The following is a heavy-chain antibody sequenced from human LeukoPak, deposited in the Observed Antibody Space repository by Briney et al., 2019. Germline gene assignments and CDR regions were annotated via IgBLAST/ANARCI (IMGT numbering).Heavy chain of an antibody. CDR3: ARSTDYYDSSGYPVPGDFDY. CDR1: GGSISSYY. V-gene: IGHV4-59*01. CDR2: IYYSGST. Sequence: SETLSLTCTVYGGSISSYYWSWIRQPPGKGLEWIGYIYYSGSTNYNPSLKSRVTISVDTSKNQFSLKLSSVTAADTAVYYCARSTDYYDSSGYPVPGDFDYWGQGTLVTVSS. J-gene: IGHJ4*02. D-gene: IGHD3-22*01.